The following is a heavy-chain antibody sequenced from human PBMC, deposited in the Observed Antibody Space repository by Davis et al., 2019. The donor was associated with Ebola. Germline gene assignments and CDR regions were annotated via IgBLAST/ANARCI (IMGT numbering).Heavy chain of an antibody. Sequence: MPSETLSLTCTVSGASMTSGGYYWTWIRQHPGRGLEWIGYISYGGRTSYNPSLKIRIIISEDTAKNQFSLKLSSVTAADTAVQYCARGPAPRGYSYVGGFGYHYWGQGTLVTVSS. V-gene: IGHV4-31*03. D-gene: IGHD5-18*01. J-gene: IGHJ4*02. CDR1: GASMTSGGYY. CDR2: ISYGGRT. CDR3: ARGPAPRGYSYVGGFGYHY.